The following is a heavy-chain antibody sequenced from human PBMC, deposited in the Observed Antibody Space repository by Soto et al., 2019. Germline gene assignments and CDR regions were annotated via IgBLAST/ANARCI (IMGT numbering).Heavy chain of an antibody. CDR1: GFTFSSYA. V-gene: IGHV3-64*01. CDR2: ITSNGGNT. D-gene: IGHD2-21*01. CDR3: ARPIPFGYGMDV. J-gene: IGHJ6*02. Sequence: EVQLVESGGGLVQPGGSLRLSCAASGFTFSSYAMHWVRQAPGKGLEYVSAITSNGGNTDYASSVKGRFTISRDNSKNTLYLKLGSLRAEDRPVYYWARPIPFGYGMDVWGQGTTVTVSS.